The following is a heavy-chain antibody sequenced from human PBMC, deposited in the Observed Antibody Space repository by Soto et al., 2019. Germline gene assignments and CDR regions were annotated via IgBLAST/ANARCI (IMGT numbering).Heavy chain of an antibody. CDR2: ISYDGSNK. J-gene: IGHJ4*02. CDR3: AKGKVPWELLRPFDY. CDR1: GFTFSSFG. V-gene: IGHV3-30*18. D-gene: IGHD1-26*01. Sequence: QVQLMESGGGVVQPGRSLRLSCVASGFTFSSFGMHWVRQAPGKGLEWVTFISYDGSNKYYADSVKGRFTISRDNSKTTLYLQMNSLRTEDTAVYYCAKGKVPWELLRPFDYWGQGTLVTVSS.